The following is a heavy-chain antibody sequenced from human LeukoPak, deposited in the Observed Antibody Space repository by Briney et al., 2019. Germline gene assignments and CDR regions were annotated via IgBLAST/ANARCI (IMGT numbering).Heavy chain of an antibody. Sequence: PGGSLRLSCAASGFTFSSYAMHWVRQAPGKGLEWVAVISYGGSNKYYADSVKGRFTISRDNSKNTLYLQMNSLRAEDTAVYYCARSGGYYYYGMDVWGQGTTVTVSS. CDR2: ISYGGSNK. CDR1: GFTFSSYA. J-gene: IGHJ6*02. D-gene: IGHD1-14*01. V-gene: IGHV3-30*04. CDR3: ARSGGYYYYGMDV.